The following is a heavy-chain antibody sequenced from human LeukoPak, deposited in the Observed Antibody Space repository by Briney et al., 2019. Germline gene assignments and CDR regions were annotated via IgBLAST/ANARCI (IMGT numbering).Heavy chain of an antibody. CDR1: GYTFTSYG. V-gene: IGHV1-46*01. CDR3: ARGIAARAPLSFYYYYYYMDV. Sequence: ASVKVSCKASGYTFTSYGISWVRQAPGQGLEWMGIINPSGGSTSYARKFQGRATMTRDMSTSTVYMELSSLRSEDTAVYYCARGIAARAPLSFYYYYYYMDVWGKGTTVTVSS. J-gene: IGHJ6*03. D-gene: IGHD6-6*01. CDR2: INPSGGST.